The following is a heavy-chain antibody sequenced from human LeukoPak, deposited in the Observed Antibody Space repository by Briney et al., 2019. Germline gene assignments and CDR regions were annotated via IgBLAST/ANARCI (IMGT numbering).Heavy chain of an antibody. CDR3: ARVGLTVRGVMEDWFDP. D-gene: IGHD3-10*01. CDR1: GYTFTGYY. V-gene: IGHV1-2*02. J-gene: IGHJ5*02. CDR2: INPNSGGT. Sequence: ASVKVSCKASGYTFTGYYMHWVRQAPGQGLEWMGWINPNSGGTNYAQKFQGRVTMTRDTSISTAYMELSRLRSDDTAVYYCARVGLTVRGVMEDWFDPWGQGTLVTVSS.